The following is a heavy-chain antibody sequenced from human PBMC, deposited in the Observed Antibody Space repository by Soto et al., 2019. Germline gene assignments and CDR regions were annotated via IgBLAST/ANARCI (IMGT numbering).Heavy chain of an antibody. V-gene: IGHV3-48*01. Sequence: PGGSLRLSCAASGFTFSDYSMNWVRQAPGKGLQWLAYMSTSGSTIYYADSVKGRFTISRDNAKSSLYLQMNSLGAEDTAVYYCAKDRNTIFGFIIIPDAFDIWGQGTMVTVSS. CDR2: MSTSGSTI. D-gene: IGHD3-3*01. J-gene: IGHJ3*02. CDR1: GFTFSDYS. CDR3: AKDRNTIFGFIIIPDAFDI.